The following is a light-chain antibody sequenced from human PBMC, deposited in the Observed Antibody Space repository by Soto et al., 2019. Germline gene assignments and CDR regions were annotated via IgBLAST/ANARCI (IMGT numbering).Light chain of an antibody. CDR2: DAS. J-gene: IGKJ4*01. Sequence: DIPMTPSPSSLSASVGAIAPITCQASQDISNYLNLYQQKPGKAPKLLIYDASNLVTGVPSRFSGSGSGTDLTFTISSLQPEDIATYYGHQYDNPNLSVTVGGATKVEIK. V-gene: IGKV1-33*01. CDR1: QDISNY. CDR3: HQYDNPNLSVT.